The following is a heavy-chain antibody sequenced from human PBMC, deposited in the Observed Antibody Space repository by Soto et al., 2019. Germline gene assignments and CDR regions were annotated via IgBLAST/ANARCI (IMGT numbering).Heavy chain of an antibody. CDR2: IYHSGST. D-gene: IGHD4-17*01. CDR1: GYSISSGYY. V-gene: IGHV4-38-2*02. CDR3: ARMDGVGYGGKEDY. J-gene: IGHJ4*02. Sequence: SETLSLTCTVSGYSISSGYYWGWIRQPPGKGLEWIVSIYHSGSTYYNPSLKSRVTTSVDTSKNQFSLKLSSVTAADTAVYYCARMDGVGYGGKEDYWGQGTLVTVSS.